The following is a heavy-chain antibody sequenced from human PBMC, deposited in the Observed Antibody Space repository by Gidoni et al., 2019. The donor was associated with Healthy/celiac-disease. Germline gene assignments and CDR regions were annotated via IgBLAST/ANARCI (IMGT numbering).Heavy chain of an antibody. V-gene: IGHV1-69*01. J-gene: IGHJ3*02. D-gene: IGHD3-16*02. CDR1: GGTFSSYA. CDR2: IIPIFGTA. Sequence: QVQLVQSGAEVKKPGSSVKVSCTASGGTFSSYAISWVRQAPGQGLEWMGGIIPIFGTANYAQKVQGRVTITADESTSTAYMELSSLRSEDTAVYYCARDFLNIAPRGAFDIWGQGTMVTVSS. CDR3: ARDFLNIAPRGAFDI.